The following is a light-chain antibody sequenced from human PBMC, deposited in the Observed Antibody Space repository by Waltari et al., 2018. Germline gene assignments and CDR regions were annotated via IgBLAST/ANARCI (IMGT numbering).Light chain of an antibody. J-gene: IGLJ2*01. Sequence: QLVLTQPPSASASLGASVKLPCTLSSGHSSFVIAWHQQQPGKGPRYLMTLNTDGGHTKGDGIPDRFSGSTSGAERYLTIASLQSEDEADYFCQTWGTGIVVFGGGTKLTVL. CDR1: SGHSSFV. CDR2: LNTDGGH. V-gene: IGLV4-69*01. CDR3: QTWGTGIVV.